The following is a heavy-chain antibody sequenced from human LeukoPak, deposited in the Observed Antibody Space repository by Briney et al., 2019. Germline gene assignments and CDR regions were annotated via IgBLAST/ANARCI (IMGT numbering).Heavy chain of an antibody. Sequence: SETLSLTCTVSGGSISSSSYYWGWIRQPPGKGLEWIGSIYYSGSTYYNPSLKSRVTISVDTSKNQFSLKLSSVTAADTAVYYCARHSGYSSGWFQYWGQGTLVTVSS. CDR3: ARHSGYSSGWFQY. V-gene: IGHV4-39*01. J-gene: IGHJ4*02. CDR1: GGSISSSSYY. D-gene: IGHD6-19*01. CDR2: IYYSGST.